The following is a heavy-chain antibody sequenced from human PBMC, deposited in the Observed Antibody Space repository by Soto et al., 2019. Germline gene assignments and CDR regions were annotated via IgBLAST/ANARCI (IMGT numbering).Heavy chain of an antibody. Sequence: QSQTLSLTCAISVDSVSSNSAAWNWIRQSPSRGLEWLGRTYYRSKWYNDYAVSVKSRITINPDTSKNQFSLQLNSVTPEDTAVYYCASLNWNYDAFDIWGQGTMVTVSS. D-gene: IGHD1-7*01. CDR3: ASLNWNYDAFDI. CDR1: VDSVSSNSAA. J-gene: IGHJ3*02. V-gene: IGHV6-1*01. CDR2: TYYRSKWYN.